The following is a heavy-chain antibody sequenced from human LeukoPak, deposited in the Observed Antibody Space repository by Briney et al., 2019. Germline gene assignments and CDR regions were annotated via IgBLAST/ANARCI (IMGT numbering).Heavy chain of an antibody. J-gene: IGHJ4*02. Sequence: SETLSLTCAAYGGSFSGYYWSWIRQPPGRGLEWIGEINHSGSTNYNPSLKSRVTISVDTSKNQFSLKLSSVTAADTAVYYCARAVAVATDYWGQGTLVTVSS. CDR3: ARAVAVATDY. CDR1: GGSFSGYY. D-gene: IGHD6-19*01. CDR2: INHSGST. V-gene: IGHV4-34*01.